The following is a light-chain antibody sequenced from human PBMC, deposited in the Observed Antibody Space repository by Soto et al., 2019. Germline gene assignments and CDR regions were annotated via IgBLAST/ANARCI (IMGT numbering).Light chain of an antibody. V-gene: IGKV3-20*01. CDR2: GAS. Sequence: EIVLTQSPGTLSLSPGERATLSCRASQIVSSSYLAWYQQKPDQAPRLLIYGASSRATGIPDRFSGSGSGTDFTLTISRLEPEDFAVYYCQQLGTFGQGAKVDIK. J-gene: IGKJ1*01. CDR3: QQLGT. CDR1: QIVSSSY.